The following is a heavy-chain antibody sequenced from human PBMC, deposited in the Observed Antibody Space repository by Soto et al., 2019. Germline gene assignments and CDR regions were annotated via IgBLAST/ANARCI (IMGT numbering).Heavy chain of an antibody. D-gene: IGHD1-26*01. V-gene: IGHV1-46*01. Sequence: QVQLVQSGAEVKTPGASVNVSCKASGYSFTKYYLHWVRQAPGQGLEWMAIINPSSGDTTYAKKFQGRVTVTSYTSTSTVYMELRSLTSEDTAIYYCARVALSGGGWLDPWGQGTLVTVSS. CDR2: INPSSGDT. J-gene: IGHJ5*02. CDR1: GYSFTKYY. CDR3: ARVALSGGGWLDP.